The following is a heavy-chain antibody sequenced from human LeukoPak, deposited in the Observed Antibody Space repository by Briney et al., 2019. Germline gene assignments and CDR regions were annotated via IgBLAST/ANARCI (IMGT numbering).Heavy chain of an antibody. V-gene: IGHV4-39*01. J-gene: IGHJ4*02. D-gene: IGHD3-16*01. CDR3: ARLDSVDYFFDY. CDR2: VFYSGTT. CDR1: GGSISSGSYY. Sequence: KPSETLSLTCTVYGGSISSGSYYWGWIRQPPGKGLEWLGTVFYSGTTYYNPSLKSRVTISVDTSKNQFSLGLRSVTAADTAVYYCARLDSVDYFFDYWGQGTLVTVSS.